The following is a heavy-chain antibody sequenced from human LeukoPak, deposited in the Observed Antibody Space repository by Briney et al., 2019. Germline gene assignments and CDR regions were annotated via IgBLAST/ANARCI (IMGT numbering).Heavy chain of an antibody. D-gene: IGHD1-26*01. J-gene: IGHJ5*02. V-gene: IGHV4-34*01. CDR2: INHSGST. CDR1: GGSFSGYY. CDR3: ARGASGSYTWFDP. Sequence: PSETLSLTCAVYGGSFSGYYWSWIRQPPGKGLEWIGEINHSGSTNYNPSLKSRVTISVDTSKNQFSLKLSSVTAADTAVYYCARGASGSYTWFDPWGQGTLVTVSS.